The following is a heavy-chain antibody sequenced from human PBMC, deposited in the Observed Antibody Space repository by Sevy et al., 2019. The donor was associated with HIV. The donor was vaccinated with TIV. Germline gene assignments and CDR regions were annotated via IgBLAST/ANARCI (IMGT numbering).Heavy chain of an antibody. V-gene: IGHV3-48*03. J-gene: IGHJ6*02. CDR2: ISSSGSTI. Sequence: GGSLRLSCAASGFTVSSYEMNWVRQAPGKGLEWVSYISSSGSTIYYADSVKGRFTISRDNAKNSLYLQMNSLRAEDTAVYYCARDNIVVVPAAMVKIYYYYGMDVWGQGTTVTVSS. CDR1: GFTVSSYE. D-gene: IGHD2-2*01. CDR3: ARDNIVVVPAAMVKIYYYYGMDV.